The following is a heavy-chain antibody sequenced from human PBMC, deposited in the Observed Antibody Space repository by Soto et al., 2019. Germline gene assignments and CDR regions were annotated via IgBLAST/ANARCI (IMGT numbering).Heavy chain of an antibody. Sequence: EVQLVESGGGLVQPGGSLRLSCAASGFTFSSYSMNWVRQAPGKGLEWVSYISSSSSTIYYADSVKDRFTISRDNAKNSLYMQMNGLRDEDTAVYYCARDFPTGGSASLFDYWGQGTLVTVSS. CDR2: ISSSSSTI. CDR1: GFTFSSYS. V-gene: IGHV3-48*02. D-gene: IGHD6-6*01. J-gene: IGHJ4*02. CDR3: ARDFPTGGSASLFDY.